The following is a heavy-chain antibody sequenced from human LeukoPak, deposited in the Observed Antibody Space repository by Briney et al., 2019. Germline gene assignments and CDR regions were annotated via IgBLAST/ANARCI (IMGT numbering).Heavy chain of an antibody. D-gene: IGHD3-22*01. CDR1: GDSINDYD. Sequence: SETLSLTCTVSGDSINDYDGSWIRQPPGNRLEWIGWIYNSGSTMYSPSLESRVTISLDTSRTQFSLDLNSVTAADTAVYYCARHAGFGSGYYHDAFDIWGQGSMVIVSS. V-gene: IGHV4-59*08. CDR2: IYNSGST. J-gene: IGHJ3*02. CDR3: ARHAGFGSGYYHDAFDI.